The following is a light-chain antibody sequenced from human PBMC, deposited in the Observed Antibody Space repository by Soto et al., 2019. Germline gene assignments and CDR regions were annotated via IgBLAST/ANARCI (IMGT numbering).Light chain of an antibody. V-gene: IGLV2-11*01. Sequence: QSALTQSPSASGSPGQSVTISCTGTSSDVGGHNYVSWYQHHPGKAPKLIIYDVTKWPSGVPERFSGSKSGNTASLTISGLQAEDEADYFCCSYAGGYIYLFGTGTKLNVL. J-gene: IGLJ1*01. CDR2: DVT. CDR3: CSYAGGYIYL. CDR1: SSDVGGHNY.